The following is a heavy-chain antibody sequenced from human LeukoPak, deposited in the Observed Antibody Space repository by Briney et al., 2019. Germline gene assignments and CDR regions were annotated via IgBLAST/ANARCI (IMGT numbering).Heavy chain of an antibody. V-gene: IGHV4-59*01. Sequence: SETLSLTCTVSGGSISSYYWSWIRLPPGKGLEWIGDIYYSGSTNYNPSLKSRVTISVDTSKNQFSLKLSSVTAADTAVYYCARGRIAVAGTKNYFDYWGQGTLVTVSS. CDR2: IYYSGST. D-gene: IGHD6-19*01. CDR3: ARGRIAVAGTKNYFDY. J-gene: IGHJ4*02. CDR1: GGSISSYY.